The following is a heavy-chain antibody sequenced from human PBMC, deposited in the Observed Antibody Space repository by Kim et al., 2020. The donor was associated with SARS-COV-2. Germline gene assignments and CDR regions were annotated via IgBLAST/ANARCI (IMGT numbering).Heavy chain of an antibody. CDR2: ISSSSSTI. CDR1: GFTFSSYS. CDR3: ARGPSSGQGSNWFDP. Sequence: GGSLRLSCAASGFTFSSYSMNWVRQAPGKGLEWVSYISSSSSTIYYADSVKGRFTISRDNAKNSLYLQMNSLRAEDTAVYYCARGPSSGQGSNWFDPWGQGTLVTVSS. V-gene: IGHV3-48*04. D-gene: IGHD3-22*01. J-gene: IGHJ5*02.